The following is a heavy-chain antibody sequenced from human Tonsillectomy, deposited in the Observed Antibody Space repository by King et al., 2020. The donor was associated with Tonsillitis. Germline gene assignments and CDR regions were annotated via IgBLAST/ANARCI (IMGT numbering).Heavy chain of an antibody. Sequence: GGGGGGGGGGGGGRRRCGGASGCSGGSDYLTWVRQAPGRGPEWVPVIYRDGSSYYADSVKGGFTISRDSSKITVYLQLTRLTPGDTAVYYCAGDRGSSLSRGAFEIRGQGTLVPVSS. CDR1: GCSGGSDY. CDR3: AGDRGSSLSRGAFEI. D-gene: IGHD6-13*01. V-gene: IGHV3-66*01. J-gene: IGHJ3*02. CDR2: IYRDGSS.